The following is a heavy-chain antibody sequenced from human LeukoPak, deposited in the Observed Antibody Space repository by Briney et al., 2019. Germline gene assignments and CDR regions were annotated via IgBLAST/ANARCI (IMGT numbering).Heavy chain of an antibody. CDR2: INHSGST. V-gene: IGHV4-39*01. D-gene: IGHD7-27*01. Sequence: PSETLSLTCVVSGGSISSTSYYWGWIRQPPGKGLEWIGEINHSGSTNYNPSLKSRVTISVDTSKNQFSLKLSSVTAADTAVYYCARHSTGNDYWGQGTLVTVSS. J-gene: IGHJ4*02. CDR3: ARHSTGNDY. CDR1: GGSISSTSYY.